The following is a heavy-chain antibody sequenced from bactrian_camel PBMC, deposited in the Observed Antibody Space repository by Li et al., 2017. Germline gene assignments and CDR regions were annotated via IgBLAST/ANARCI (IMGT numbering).Heavy chain of an antibody. V-gene: IGHV3S40*01. D-gene: IGHD2*01. CDR2: ISSGGGST. Sequence: VQLVESGGGLVQHGGSLRLSCAASGFTFSSYVMSWVRQAPGKGLEWLSAISSGGGSTYYADSVKGRFTISRDNAKNTLSLQLNSLKTEDTAMYYCAQVGGRSLVFGYGGQGTQVTVS. J-gene: IGHJ6*01. CDR3: AQVGGRSLVFGY. CDR1: GFTFSSYV.